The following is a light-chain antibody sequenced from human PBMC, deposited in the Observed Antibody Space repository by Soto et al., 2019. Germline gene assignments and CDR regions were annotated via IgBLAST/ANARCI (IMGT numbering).Light chain of an antibody. CDR2: ATS. Sequence: DIQMTQSPSSLSASVGDRVTITCRASQGINKWLAWYQQKPGKAPRSLIKATSTVQSGVPSRFGGSGDETDFTLTISRLQPDDFATYYCQQYNSYPRSFGQGTRLEI. CDR3: QQYNSYPRS. J-gene: IGKJ5*01. CDR1: QGINKW. V-gene: IGKV1D-16*01.